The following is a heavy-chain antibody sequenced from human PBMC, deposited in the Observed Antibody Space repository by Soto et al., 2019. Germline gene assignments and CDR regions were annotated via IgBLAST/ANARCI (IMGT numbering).Heavy chain of an antibody. CDR1: GFTFSSYG. CDR3: ASDHLYCSSTSCYAAHFDY. Sequence: QVQLVESGGGVVQPGRSLRLSCAASGFTFSSYGMHWVRQAPGKGLEWVAVIWYDGSNKYYADSVKGRFTISRDNSKNKLYLQMTSLRAEDTAVYYCASDHLYCSSTSCYAAHFDYWGQGTLVTVSS. V-gene: IGHV3-33*01. CDR2: IWYDGSNK. D-gene: IGHD2-2*01. J-gene: IGHJ4*02.